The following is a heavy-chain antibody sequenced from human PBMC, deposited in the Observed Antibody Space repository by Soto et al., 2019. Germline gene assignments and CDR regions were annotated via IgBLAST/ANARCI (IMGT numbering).Heavy chain of an antibody. Sequence: SETLSLTCTVSGGSISSGGFCYSWIRQPPGKGLEWLGYIFHSGSTLYTPSLRGRLTLSADTSRNQLSLHLTSVTAADTAVYYCVRGGIAGHWFDPWGQGILVTV. CDR2: IFHSGST. CDR1: GGSISSGGFC. CDR3: VRGGIAGHWFDP. V-gene: IGHV4-31*03. J-gene: IGHJ5*02. D-gene: IGHD2-21*01.